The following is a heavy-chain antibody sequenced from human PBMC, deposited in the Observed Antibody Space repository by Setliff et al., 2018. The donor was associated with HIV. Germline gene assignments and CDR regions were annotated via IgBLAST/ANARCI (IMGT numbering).Heavy chain of an antibody. CDR1: DSGTYY. V-gene: IGHV4-4*07. Sequence: SETLSLTCTVSDSGTYYWSWLRQPAGKGLEWIGRVSSRGDTNYNPSLKSRVTMSVDTSKNQFSLKLTSVTASDTAVYYCARVAAGNTGPFDLWGQGSPVTVSS. CDR2: VSSRGDT. CDR3: ARVAAGNTGPFDL. D-gene: IGHD4-17*01. J-gene: IGHJ4*02.